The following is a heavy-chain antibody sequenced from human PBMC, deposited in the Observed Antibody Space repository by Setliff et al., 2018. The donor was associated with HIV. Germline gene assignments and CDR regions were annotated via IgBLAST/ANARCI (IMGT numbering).Heavy chain of an antibody. J-gene: IGHJ4*02. Sequence: RASVKVSCKASGYTFTSYAMHWVRQAPGQRFEWMGWTNIGNGNIRYSQKFQGRVAITRDTSANTAYMELSSLGSDDTAVYYCARGYYNSGNYFEYWGQGTLVTVSS. CDR2: TNIGNGNI. D-gene: IGHD7-27*01. CDR3: ARGYYNSGNYFEY. CDR1: GYTFTSYA. V-gene: IGHV1-3*04.